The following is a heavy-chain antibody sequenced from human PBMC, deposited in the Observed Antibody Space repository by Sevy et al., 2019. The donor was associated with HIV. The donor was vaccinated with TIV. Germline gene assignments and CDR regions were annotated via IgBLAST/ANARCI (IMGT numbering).Heavy chain of an antibody. CDR2: ISSSSSYI. V-gene: IGHV3-21*01. CDR1: GFTFSSYS. CDR3: ARARPDYVWGSYRYIFDY. Sequence: GGSLRLSCAASGFTFSSYSMNWVRQAPGKGVEWVSSISSSSSYIYYAHSVKGRFTISRDNAKNSLYLQMNSLRAEDTAVYYCARARPDYVWGSYRYIFDYWGQGTLVTVSS. J-gene: IGHJ4*02. D-gene: IGHD3-16*02.